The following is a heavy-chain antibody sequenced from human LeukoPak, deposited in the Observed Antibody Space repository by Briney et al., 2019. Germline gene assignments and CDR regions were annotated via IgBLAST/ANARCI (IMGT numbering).Heavy chain of an antibody. Sequence: SETLSLTCTVSGGSISSYYWSWIRQPPGKGLEWIAYISDIGSIYYNPSLKSRVTISLDTSKNQFSLKLSSVTAADTAVYYCAGHHPRNTVDFWGQGTLVTVSS. CDR3: AGHHPRNTVDF. J-gene: IGHJ4*02. D-gene: IGHD2-8*02. CDR2: ISDIGSI. V-gene: IGHV4-59*08. CDR1: GGSISSYY.